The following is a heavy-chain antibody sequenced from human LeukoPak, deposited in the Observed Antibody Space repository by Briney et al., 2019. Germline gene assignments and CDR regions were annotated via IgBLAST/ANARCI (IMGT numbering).Heavy chain of an antibody. J-gene: IGHJ3*02. Sequence: GGSLRLSCAASRFSFTNYAMSWVRQAPGKGLVWVSRINSDGSSASYSDSVKGRFTISRDNAENTLYLQMNSLRAEDTAVYYCARLGPGGLYAFDIWGQGTMVTVSS. CDR3: ARLGPGGLYAFDI. CDR1: RFSFTNYA. V-gene: IGHV3-74*01. CDR2: INSDGSSA. D-gene: IGHD2-15*01.